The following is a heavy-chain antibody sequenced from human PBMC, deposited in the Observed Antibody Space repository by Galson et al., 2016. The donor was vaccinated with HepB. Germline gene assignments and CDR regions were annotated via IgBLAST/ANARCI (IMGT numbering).Heavy chain of an antibody. D-gene: IGHD3-10*01. CDR2: IYYRGST. CDR3: GRQELGRWGPRFDY. CDR1: GGSISSDGHY. Sequence: TLSLTCTVSGGSISSDGHYWSWIRQHPGKGLEWIGYIYYRGSTYYNPSLKSRVTISVDTSKNQFSLRLSSVTAADTAVYYCGRQELGRWGPRFDYWGQGAVFTASS. V-gene: IGHV4-31*03. J-gene: IGHJ4*02.